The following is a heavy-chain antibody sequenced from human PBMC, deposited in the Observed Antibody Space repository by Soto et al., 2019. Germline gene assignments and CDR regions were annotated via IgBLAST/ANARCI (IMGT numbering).Heavy chain of an antibody. CDR1: GGTFSSYA. V-gene: IGHV1-69*13. D-gene: IGHD3-22*01. Sequence: SVKVSCKASGGTFSSYAISWVRQAPGQGLEWMGGIIPIFGAANYAQKFQGRVTITADESTSTAYMELSSLRSEDTAVYYCACGIVVVTPGYYYGMDVWGQRTTVTVS. CDR3: ACGIVVVTPGYYYGMDV. CDR2: IIPIFGAA. J-gene: IGHJ6*02.